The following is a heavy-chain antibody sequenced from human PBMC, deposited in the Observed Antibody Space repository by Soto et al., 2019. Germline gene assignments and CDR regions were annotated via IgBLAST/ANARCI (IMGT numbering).Heavy chain of an antibody. J-gene: IGHJ5*02. Sequence: QVQLVESGGGVVQPGRSLRLSCAASGFSFSNYGMHWVRQAPGKGLEWVAVISYDGSNTTFADSLKGRFIISRDNSKNTLLLQVNGLRVEVTAVYYCAKVSGCVGGSGYVGWFDPWGQGTLVTVSS. CDR1: GFSFSNYG. CDR3: AKVSGCVGGSGYVGWFDP. V-gene: IGHV3-30*18. D-gene: IGHD2-15*01. CDR2: ISYDGSNT.